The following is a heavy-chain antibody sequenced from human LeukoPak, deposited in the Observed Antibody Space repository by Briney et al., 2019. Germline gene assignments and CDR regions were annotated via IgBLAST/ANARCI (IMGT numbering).Heavy chain of an antibody. V-gene: IGHV3-53*01. CDR3: ARGLDGEVFDY. J-gene: IGHJ4*02. CDR2: IYSGGST. D-gene: IGHD5-24*01. Sequence: EWVSVIYSGGSTYYADSAKGRFTISRDNSKNTLYLQMNSLRAEDTAVYYCARGLDGEVFDYWGQGTLVTVSS.